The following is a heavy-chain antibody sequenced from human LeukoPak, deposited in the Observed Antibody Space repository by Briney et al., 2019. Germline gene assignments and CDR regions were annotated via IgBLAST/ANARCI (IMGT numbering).Heavy chain of an antibody. V-gene: IGHV3-30-3*01. CDR1: GFTFSSYA. CDR2: ISYDGSNK. CDR3: AREGYGGNYYFDY. J-gene: IGHJ4*02. D-gene: IGHD4-23*01. Sequence: GGSLRLSCAASGFTFSSYAMHWVRQAPGKGLGWVAVISYDGSNKYYADSVKGRFTISRDNSKNTLYLQMNSLRAEDTAVYYCAREGYGGNYYFDYWGQGTLVTVSS.